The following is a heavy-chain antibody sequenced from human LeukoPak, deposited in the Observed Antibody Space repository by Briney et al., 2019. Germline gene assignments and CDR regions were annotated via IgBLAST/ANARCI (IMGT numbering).Heavy chain of an antibody. CDR2: ISYDGSNK. CDR1: GFTFSSYA. V-gene: IGHV3-30-3*01. Sequence: GRSLRLSCAASGFTFSSYAMHWVRQAPGKGLEWVAVISYDGSNKYYADSVKGRFTISRDNSKNTLYLQMNSLRAEGTAVYYCARVRQEWQMDVWGQGTAVTVSS. CDR3: ARVRQEWQMDV. D-gene: IGHD3-3*01. J-gene: IGHJ6*02.